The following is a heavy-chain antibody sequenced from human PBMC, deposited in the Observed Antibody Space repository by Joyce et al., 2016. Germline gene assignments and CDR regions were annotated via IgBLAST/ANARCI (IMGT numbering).Heavy chain of an antibody. Sequence: QVQLQESGPGLVKPSETLSLICTVSGGSISTYYWSWIRQPAGTELEWIGRIHKSGNTKYNPSLESRVTMSVDTSQNQFSLKLSSVTAADSATYYCARVGGAAVGFYYGLDVWGQGTTVIVSS. CDR3: ARVGGAAVGFYYGLDV. CDR1: GGSISTYY. J-gene: IGHJ6*02. CDR2: IHKSGNT. V-gene: IGHV4-4*07. D-gene: IGHD1-26*01.